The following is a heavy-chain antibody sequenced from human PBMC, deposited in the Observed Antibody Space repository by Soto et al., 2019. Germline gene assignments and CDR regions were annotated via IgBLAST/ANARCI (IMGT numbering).Heavy chain of an antibody. Sequence: SQTMSLTCTFSVGSTSSYYWSCIRQPQRKRLEWHGSIYYSGSPNYNPSLKSRVTISVATSKNQFSLKLSSVTAADTAVYYCARDVVERTASGTFSSSWAFDPWGKGTLVTVSS. CDR1: VGSTSSYY. V-gene: IGHV4-59*01. CDR2: IYYSGSP. J-gene: IGHJ5*02. CDR3: ARDVVERTASGTFSSSWAFDP. D-gene: IGHD1-1*01.